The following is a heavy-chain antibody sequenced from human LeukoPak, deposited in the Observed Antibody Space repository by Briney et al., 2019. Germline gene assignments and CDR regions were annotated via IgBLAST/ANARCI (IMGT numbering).Heavy chain of an antibody. Sequence: PSETLSLTCAVYGGSFSGYYWSWIRQPPGKGLEWIGEINHSGSTNYNPSLKSRVTIPVDTSKNQFSLKLSSVTAADTAVYYCARLGSSGWNHYWGQGTLVTVSS. D-gene: IGHD6-19*01. CDR2: INHSGST. CDR3: ARLGSSGWNHY. V-gene: IGHV4-34*01. CDR1: GGSFSGYY. J-gene: IGHJ4*02.